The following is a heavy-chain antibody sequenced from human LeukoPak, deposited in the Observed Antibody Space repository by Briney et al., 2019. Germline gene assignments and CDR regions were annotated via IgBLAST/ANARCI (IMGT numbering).Heavy chain of an antibody. Sequence: SVKVSCKASGGTFSSYAIILGRQAPGQGLEWMGRIIPSLGIASYAQEFQGRVTITADKSTTTTYMELSSPRSEATAVYYCASSAIAATISANLDYWGQGTLVTVSS. V-gene: IGHV1-69*04. CDR2: IIPSLGIA. CDR1: GGTFSSYA. D-gene: IGHD5-12*01. CDR3: ASSAIAATISANLDY. J-gene: IGHJ4*02.